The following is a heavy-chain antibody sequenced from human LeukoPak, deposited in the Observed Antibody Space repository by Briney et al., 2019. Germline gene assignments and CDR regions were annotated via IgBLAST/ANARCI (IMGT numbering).Heavy chain of an antibody. D-gene: IGHD4-4*01. CDR2: ISGSGGST. CDR1: GFTFSSYA. V-gene: IGHV3-23*01. J-gene: IGHJ3*02. Sequence: PGGSLRLSCAASGFTFSSYAMSWVRQAPGKGLEWVSAISGSGGSTYYADSVKGRFTTSRDNSKSTLYLQMNSLRAGDTAVYYCAKDHSNYGNDAFDIWGQGTMVTVSS. CDR3: AKDHSNYGNDAFDI.